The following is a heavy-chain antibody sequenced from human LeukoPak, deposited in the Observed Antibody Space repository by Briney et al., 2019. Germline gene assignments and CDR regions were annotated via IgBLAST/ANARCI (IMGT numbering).Heavy chain of an antibody. J-gene: IGHJ1*01. Sequence: GGSLRLSCEASGFTFSNYGMNWVRQAPGKGLEWVANIKQDGSEKYYVDSVKGRFSISRDNAENSLYLQMNILRAEDTAVYYCYSGSTFQHWGQGTLVTVSS. CDR2: IKQDGSEK. V-gene: IGHV3-7*05. CDR3: YSGSTFQH. D-gene: IGHD1-26*01. CDR1: GFTFSNYG.